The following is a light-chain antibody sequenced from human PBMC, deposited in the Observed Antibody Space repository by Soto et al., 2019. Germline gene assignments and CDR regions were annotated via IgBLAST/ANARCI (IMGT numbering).Light chain of an antibody. V-gene: IGKV1-5*03. CDR2: KAS. J-gene: IGKJ1*01. CDR1: QTISSW. Sequence: DIQMTQSPSTLSGSVGDSITITCLASQTISSWLAWYQQKPGKAPKLLIYKASTLKSGVPSRFSGSGSGTEFTLTISSLQPDDFATYYCQHYNSYSEAFGQGTKVDIK. CDR3: QHYNSYSEA.